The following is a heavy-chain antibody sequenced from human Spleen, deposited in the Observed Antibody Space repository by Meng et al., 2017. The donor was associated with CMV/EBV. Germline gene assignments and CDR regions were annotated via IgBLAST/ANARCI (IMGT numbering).Heavy chain of an antibody. V-gene: IGHV6-1*01. CDR2: TYYRSKWST. CDR1: SCNSAA. CDR3: ARESRWLQFYWYFDL. Sequence: SCNSAALSWLRQSPLRGLEWLGSTYYRSKWSTDYAVSVISRITINPDTSKNQFSLQLNSVTPEDTAVYYCARESRWLQFYWYFDLWGRGTLVTVSS. J-gene: IGHJ2*01. D-gene: IGHD5-24*01.